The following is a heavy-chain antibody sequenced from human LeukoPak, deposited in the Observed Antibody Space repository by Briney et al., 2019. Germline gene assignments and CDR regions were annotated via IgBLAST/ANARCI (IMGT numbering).Heavy chain of an antibody. D-gene: IGHD1-26*01. J-gene: IGHJ6*03. CDR2: ISSSSSYI. CDR1: GFTFSSYS. V-gene: IGHV3-21*01. Sequence: PGGSLRLSCAASGFTFSSYSMNWVRQAPGKGLEWVSSISSSSSYIYYADSVKGRFTISRDNAKNSLSLQMNNLRTEDTAVYYCARDDIDIVGAKDYYYYMDVWGKGTTVTVSS. CDR3: ARDDIDIVGAKDYYYYMDV.